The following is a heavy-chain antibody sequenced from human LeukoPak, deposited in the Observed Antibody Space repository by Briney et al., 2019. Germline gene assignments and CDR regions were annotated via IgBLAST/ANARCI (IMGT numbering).Heavy chain of an antibody. Sequence: GGSLRLSCAASGFTFNNYAMHWVRQAPGKGLEWVAVIPYDGSNKYYADSVKGRFTISRDNSKNTLYLQMNSLRAEDTAVYYCAKDQGGYYDSSGYYYVQPFDYWGQGTLVTVSS. CDR3: AKDQGGYYDSSGYYYVQPFDY. CDR2: IPYDGSNK. CDR1: GFTFNNYA. J-gene: IGHJ4*02. V-gene: IGHV3-30*04. D-gene: IGHD3-22*01.